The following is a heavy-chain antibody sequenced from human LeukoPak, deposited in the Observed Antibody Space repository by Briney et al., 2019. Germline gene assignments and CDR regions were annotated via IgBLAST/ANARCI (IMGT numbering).Heavy chain of an antibody. CDR2: IYYSGST. CDR1: GGSISSSSYY. V-gene: IGHV4-39*01. D-gene: IGHD3-3*01. Sequence: PSETLSLTCTVSGGSISSSSYYWGWIRQPPGKGLEWIGSIYYSGSTYYNPSLKSRVTISVDTSKNQFSLKLSSVTAADTAVYYCARLGYYGFWSGYYFDYWGQGTLVTVSS. J-gene: IGHJ4*02. CDR3: ARLGYYGFWSGYYFDY.